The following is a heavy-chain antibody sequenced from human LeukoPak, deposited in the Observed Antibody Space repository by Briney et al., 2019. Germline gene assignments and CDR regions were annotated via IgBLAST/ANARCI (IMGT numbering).Heavy chain of an antibody. CDR3: AREIAAARLGYYYYGMDV. Sequence: SVKVSCKASGGTFSSYAISWVRQAPGQGLEWMGRIIPILGIANYAQKFQGRVTITADNSTSTAYMELSSLRSEDTAVYYCAREIAAARLGYYYYGMDVWGQGTTVTVSS. CDR1: GGTFSSYA. J-gene: IGHJ6*02. CDR2: IIPILGIA. D-gene: IGHD6-13*01. V-gene: IGHV1-69*04.